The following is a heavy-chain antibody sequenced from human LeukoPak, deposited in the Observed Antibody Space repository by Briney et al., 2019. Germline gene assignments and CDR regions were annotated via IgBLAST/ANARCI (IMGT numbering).Heavy chain of an antibody. CDR3: ASGGSGSYSY. D-gene: IGHD1-26*01. J-gene: IGHJ4*02. CDR2: ISYDGSNK. CDR1: GFTFSSYG. V-gene: IGHV3-30*03. Sequence: PGGSLRLSCAASGFTFSSYGMHWVRQAPGKGLEWVAVISYDGSNKYYADSVKGRFTISRDNSKNTLYLQMNSLRAEDTAVYYCASGGSGSYSYWGQGTLVTVSS.